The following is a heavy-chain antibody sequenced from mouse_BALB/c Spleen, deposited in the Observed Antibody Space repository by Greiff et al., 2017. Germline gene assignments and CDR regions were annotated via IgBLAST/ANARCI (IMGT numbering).Heavy chain of an antibody. J-gene: IGHJ4*01. D-gene: IGHD4-1*01. CDR3: VRALGRGYAMDY. Sequence: TGGGLVQPKGSLKLSCAASGFTFNTNAMNWVRQAPGKGLEWVARIRSKSNNYATYYADSVKDRFTISRDDSQSMLYLQMNNLKTEDTAMYYCVRALGRGYAMDYWGQGTSVTVSS. CDR2: IRSKSNNYAT. CDR1: GFTFNTNA. V-gene: IGHV10S3*01.